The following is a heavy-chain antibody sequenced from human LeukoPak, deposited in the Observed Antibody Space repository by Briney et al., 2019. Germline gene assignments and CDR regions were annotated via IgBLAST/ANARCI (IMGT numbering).Heavy chain of an antibody. J-gene: IGHJ5*02. Sequence: SETLSLTCTVSGGSISSYYWSWIRQPAGKGLEWIGRIYTSGSTNYNPSLKSRVTISVDTSKNQFSLKLSSVTATDTALYYCAKLGGYDILTGYQRDNWFDPWGQGTLVTVSS. CDR2: IYTSGST. CDR3: AKLGGYDILTGYQRDNWFDP. V-gene: IGHV4-4*07. CDR1: GGSISSYY. D-gene: IGHD3-9*01.